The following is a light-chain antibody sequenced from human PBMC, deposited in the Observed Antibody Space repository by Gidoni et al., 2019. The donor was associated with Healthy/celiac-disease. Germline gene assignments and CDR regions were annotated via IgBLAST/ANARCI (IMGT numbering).Light chain of an antibody. J-gene: IGKJ2*01. CDR2: AAS. CDR3: QQSYSTLYT. V-gene: IGKV1-39*01. CDR1: QSISSY. Sequence: IQMTQSPSSLSASVGDRVTITCRASQSISSYLNWYQQKPGKAPKLLIYAASSLQSGVPSRLSGSGSGTDFTITISSLQPEDFATYYCQQSYSTLYTFGQGTKLEIK.